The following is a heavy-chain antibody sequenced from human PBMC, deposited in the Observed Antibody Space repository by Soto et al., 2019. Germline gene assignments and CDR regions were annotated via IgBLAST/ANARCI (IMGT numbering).Heavy chain of an antibody. CDR1: GDSVSSNRVT. D-gene: IGHD2-21*02. Sequence: SQTLSLPCAISGDSVSSNRVTWNWIRQSPSRGLEWLGRTYYRSTWSNDYAVSVKSRITINPDTSKNQFSLQLNSVSPEDTAVYYCARTRDSLFDYWGQGSLVTVSS. CDR2: TYYRSTWSN. CDR3: ARTRDSLFDY. J-gene: IGHJ4*02. V-gene: IGHV6-1*01.